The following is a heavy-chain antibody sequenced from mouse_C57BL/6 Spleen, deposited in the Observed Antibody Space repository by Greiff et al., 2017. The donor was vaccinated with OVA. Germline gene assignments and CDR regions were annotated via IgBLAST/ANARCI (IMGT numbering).Heavy chain of an antibody. D-gene: IGHD2-5*01. J-gene: IGHJ4*01. CDR3: ARDYSNYLYYAMDY. V-gene: IGHV3-6*01. CDR1: GYSITSGYY. CDR2: ISYDGSN. Sequence: EVQVVESGPGLVKPSQSLSLTCSVTGYSITSGYYWNWIRQFPGNKLEWMGYISYDGSNNYNPSLKNRISITRDTSKNQFFLKLNSVTTEDTATYYCARDYSNYLYYAMDYWGQGTSVTVSS.